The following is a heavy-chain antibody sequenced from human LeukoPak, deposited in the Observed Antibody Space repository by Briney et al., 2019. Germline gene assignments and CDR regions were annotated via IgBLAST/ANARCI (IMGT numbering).Heavy chain of an antibody. CDR3: ARGLWFGDENPPYFDY. CDR2: IYTSEST. J-gene: IGHJ4*02. CDR1: VGSLSSRNYY. Sequence: SQTLSLTCSGSVGSLSSRNYYGRWIPQPAGKGLEWLGRIYTSESTNYNPFRERRVTKFVDQRRDQFSPALSSVTAADTAVYYCARGLWFGDENPPYFDYWGQGILVTVSS. D-gene: IGHD3-10*01. V-gene: IGHV4-61*02.